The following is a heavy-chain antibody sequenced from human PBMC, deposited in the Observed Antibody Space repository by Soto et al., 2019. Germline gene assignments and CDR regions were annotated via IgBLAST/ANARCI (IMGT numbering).Heavy chain of an antibody. CDR3: AKPRGAGGYYYEFPQFDDY. J-gene: IGHJ4*02. CDR2: ISGSGGST. D-gene: IGHD3-22*01. Sequence: GGSLRLSCAASGFTFSSYAMSWVRQAPGKGLEWVSAISGSGGSTYYADSVKGRFTISRDNSKNTLYLQMNSLRAEDTAVYYCAKPRGAGGYYYEFPQFDDYWGQGTLVTVSS. CDR1: GFTFSSYA. V-gene: IGHV3-23*01.